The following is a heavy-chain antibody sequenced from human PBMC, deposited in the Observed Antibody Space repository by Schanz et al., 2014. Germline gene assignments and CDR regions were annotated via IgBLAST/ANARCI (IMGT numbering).Heavy chain of an antibody. CDR3: ASDYNYFETEAP. CDR2: ISSSGSSI. Sequence: DVQLVDSGGGLVQPGGSLRLSCAASGFTVSNSYIHWVRQAPGKGLEWVSSISSSGSSIYYADSVKGRFTISRDNANNSLFLRMNSLRAEDTAGYYCASDYNYFETEAPWGQGTLVTVSS. J-gene: IGHJ5*02. D-gene: IGHD3-16*01. V-gene: IGHV3-21*06. CDR1: GFTVSNSY.